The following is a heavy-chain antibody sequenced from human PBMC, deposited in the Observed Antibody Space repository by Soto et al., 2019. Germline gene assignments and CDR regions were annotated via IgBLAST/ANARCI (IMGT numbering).Heavy chain of an antibody. CDR3: TRADQEPYYYYGMDV. V-gene: IGHV3-30-3*01. CDR1: GFTFSSYA. Sequence: GGSLRLSCAASGFTFSSYAMHWVRQAPGKGLEWVAVISYDGSNKYYADSVKGRFTISRDNSKNTLYLQMNSLRAEDTAVYYCTRADQEPYYYYGMDVWGQGTTVTVSS. J-gene: IGHJ6*02. CDR2: ISYDGSNK.